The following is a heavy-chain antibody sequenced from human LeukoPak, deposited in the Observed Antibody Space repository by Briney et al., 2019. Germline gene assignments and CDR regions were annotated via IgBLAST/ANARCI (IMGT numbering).Heavy chain of an antibody. V-gene: IGHV4-39*02. CDR2: LYFSEHT. D-gene: IGHD4-17*01. J-gene: IGHJ1*01. CDR1: GGSVGNSSYF. Sequence: SETLSLSCSVSGGSVGNSSYFWSWIRQSPGKGLEWIGSLYFSEHTNYSPSLKSRVTISLDTSKNHVSLRLTSVTATDTAVYYCARWAPALDYSDNEEYFQDWGQGTLVTVAS. CDR3: ARWAPALDYSDNEEYFQD.